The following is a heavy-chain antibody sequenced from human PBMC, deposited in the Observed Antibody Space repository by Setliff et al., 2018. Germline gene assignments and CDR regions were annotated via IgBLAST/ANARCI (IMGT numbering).Heavy chain of an antibody. CDR3: ARASVVHAIAVGY. Sequence: SETLSLTCTVSGGSIGSHNWIWIRQPAGKGLEWIGRIYTSGDTNYNPSLRSRVSISLDTSKSQFFLKLNSVTAADTAVYYCARASVVHAIAVGYWGQGTLVTVSS. V-gene: IGHV4-4*07. J-gene: IGHJ4*02. CDR1: GGSIGSHN. CDR2: IYTSGDT. D-gene: IGHD2-15*01.